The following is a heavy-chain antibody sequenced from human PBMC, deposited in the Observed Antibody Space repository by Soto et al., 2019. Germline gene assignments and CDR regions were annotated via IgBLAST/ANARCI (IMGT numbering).Heavy chain of an antibody. D-gene: IGHD6-13*01. Sequence: EVQLVESGGGLVQPGGSLSLSCAASGFTFSYYWMHWVHQAPGKGLVWVSRINSDGSTTSYADSVKGRFTISRDNAKNTLYLQMNSLRAEDTAVYYCARGMQLVYYYYYGMDVWGQGTTVTVSS. V-gene: IGHV3-74*01. CDR1: GFTFSYYW. CDR2: INSDGSTT. J-gene: IGHJ6*02. CDR3: ARGMQLVYYYYYGMDV.